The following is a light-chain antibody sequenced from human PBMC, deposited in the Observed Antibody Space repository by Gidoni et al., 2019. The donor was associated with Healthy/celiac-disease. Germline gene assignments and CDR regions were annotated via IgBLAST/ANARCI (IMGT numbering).Light chain of an antibody. CDR1: QDISNY. V-gene: IGKV1-33*01. Sequence: DIQLTQSPSSLSAPVGDRVTITCQASQDISNYLNWYQQKPGKAPKLLIYDASNLETGVPSRFSGSGSGTDFTFTISSLQPEDIATYYCQQYDNLPTFGQGTKVEI. CDR3: QQYDNLPT. J-gene: IGKJ1*01. CDR2: DAS.